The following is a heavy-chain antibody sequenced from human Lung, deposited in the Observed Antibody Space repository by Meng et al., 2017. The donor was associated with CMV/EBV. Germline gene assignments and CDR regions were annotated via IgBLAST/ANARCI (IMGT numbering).Heavy chain of an antibody. J-gene: IGHJ6*02. Sequence: ASVXVSXXASGYTFTTYDINWVRQATGQGLEWMGWMNPNSGNTGYAQKFQGRVAMTRVTSISTAYMELSSLTSDDTAVYYCARTRIEVEPDVTKIKYYNYGMDVWGQGXTVTVS. D-gene: IGHD2-15*01. CDR2: MNPNSGNT. CDR3: ARTRIEVEPDVTKIKYYNYGMDV. CDR1: GYTFTTYD. V-gene: IGHV1-8*01.